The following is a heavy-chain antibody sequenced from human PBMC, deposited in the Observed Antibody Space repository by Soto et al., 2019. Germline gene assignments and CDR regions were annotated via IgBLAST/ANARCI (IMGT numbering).Heavy chain of an antibody. CDR3: ARAYCSGGSCLAWFDP. CDR2: INHSGST. Sequence: SETLSLTCAVYGGSFSGYYWSWIRQPPGKGLEWIGEINHSGSTNYNPSLKSRVTISVDTSKNQFSLKLSSVTAADTAVYYCARAYCSGGSCLAWFDPWGQGTLVTVSS. D-gene: IGHD2-15*01. CDR1: GGSFSGYY. V-gene: IGHV4-34*01. J-gene: IGHJ5*02.